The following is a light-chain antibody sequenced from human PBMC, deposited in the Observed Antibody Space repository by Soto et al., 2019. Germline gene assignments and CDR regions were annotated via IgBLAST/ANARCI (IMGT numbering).Light chain of an antibody. CDR1: RIVITY. Sequence: EIVLTQSPATLSLSPGEGATLSCSARRIVITYLAWYQQKPGQAPRLLFYESSNRATGIPARFSASGSGTDFTLTISGLEAEDFAVYFCQQRGVWPLTFGGGTKVDIK. V-gene: IGKV3-11*01. CDR3: QQRGVWPLT. J-gene: IGKJ4*01. CDR2: ESS.